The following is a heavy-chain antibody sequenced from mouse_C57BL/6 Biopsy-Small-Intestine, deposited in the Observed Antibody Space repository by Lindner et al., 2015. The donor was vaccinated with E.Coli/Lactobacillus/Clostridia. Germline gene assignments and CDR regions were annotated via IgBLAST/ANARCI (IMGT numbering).Heavy chain of an antibody. J-gene: IGHJ4*01. CDR2: INPSDGST. CDR1: GYTFITSY. CDR3: ARDRHSSSWYNWFDP. D-gene: IGHD4-1*02. V-gene: IGHV1-64*01. Sequence: SVKVSCKASGYTFITSYMHWVRQAPGQGLEWMGIINPSDGSTSYVERFQGRITMTRDSSTSTVYMELSGLTSDDTAVYYCARDRHSSSWYNWFDPWGQGTLVTVSS.